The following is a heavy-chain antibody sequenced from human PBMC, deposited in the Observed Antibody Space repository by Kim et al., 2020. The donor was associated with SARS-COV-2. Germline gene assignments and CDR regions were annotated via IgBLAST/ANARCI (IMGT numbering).Heavy chain of an antibody. CDR2: IWYDGTNK. CDR3: ARGPLRGGVYFDY. CDR1: GFTFSSYG. Sequence: GGSLRLSCVVSGFTFSSYGMHWVRQAPGKGLEWVAVIWYDGTNKYYADSMKGRFTISRDNSKNTLYLQVNSLRAEDTAVYYCARGPLRGGVYFDYWGQGTLVTVSS. D-gene: IGHD3-10*01. V-gene: IGHV3-33*01. J-gene: IGHJ4*02.